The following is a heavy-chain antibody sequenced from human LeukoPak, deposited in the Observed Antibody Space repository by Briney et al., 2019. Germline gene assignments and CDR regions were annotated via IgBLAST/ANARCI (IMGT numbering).Heavy chain of an antibody. V-gene: IGHV4-34*01. CDR2: INHSGST. Sequence: SETLSLTCAVYGGSFSDYYWSWIRQPPGKGLEWIGEINHSGSTNYNPSLKSRVTISVDTSKNQFSLKLSPVTAADTAVYYCARGTPMATNYYFDYWGQGTLVTVSS. J-gene: IGHJ4*02. CDR3: ARGTPMATNYYFDY. CDR1: GGSFSDYY. D-gene: IGHD5-18*01.